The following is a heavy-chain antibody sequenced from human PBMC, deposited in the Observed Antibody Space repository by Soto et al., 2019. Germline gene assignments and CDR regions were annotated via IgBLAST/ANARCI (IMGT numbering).Heavy chain of an antibody. CDR1: GASINSGNFY. J-gene: IGHJ4*02. V-gene: IGHV4-31*03. CDR3: ARTPHYYDSRGKYYFDY. D-gene: IGHD3-22*01. Sequence: SETLSLTCTVSGASINSGNFYWSWIRQHPGKGLEWIGYIYSSGSTYYNPSLKSRVSISEDTSKNQFSLTLSSMTAADTAVYYCARTPHYYDSRGKYYFDYWGQGTLVTVSS. CDR2: IYSSGST.